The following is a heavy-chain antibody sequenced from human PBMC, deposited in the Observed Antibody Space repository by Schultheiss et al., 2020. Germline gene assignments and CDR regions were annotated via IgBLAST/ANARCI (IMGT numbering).Heavy chain of an antibody. V-gene: IGHV3-33*08. J-gene: IGHJ4*02. D-gene: IGHD2-21*02. CDR2: IWYDGSNK. Sequence: GGSLRLSCAASGFTFSSYGMHWVRQAPGKGLEWVAVIWYDGSNKYYADSVKGRFTISRDNSKNTLYLQMNSLRAEDTAVYYCARMRVTRRVDYWGQGTLVNVSS. CDR3: ARMRVTRRVDY. CDR1: GFTFSSYG.